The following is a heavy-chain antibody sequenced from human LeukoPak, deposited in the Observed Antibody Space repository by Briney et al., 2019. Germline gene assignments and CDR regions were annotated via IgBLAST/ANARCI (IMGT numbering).Heavy chain of an antibody. CDR2: INHSGST. D-gene: IGHD1-14*01. J-gene: IGHJ5*02. V-gene: IGHV4-34*01. CDR3: ASTTWAYNWFDP. Sequence: SETLSLTCAVYGGSFSGYYWSWIRQPPGKGLEWIGEINHSGSTNYNPSLKSRVTISVDTSKNQFSLNLSSVTAADTAVYYCASTTWAYNWFDPWGQGTLVTVSS. CDR1: GGSFSGYY.